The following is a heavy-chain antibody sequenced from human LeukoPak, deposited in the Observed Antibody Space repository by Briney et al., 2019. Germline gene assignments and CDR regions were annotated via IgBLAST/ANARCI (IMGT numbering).Heavy chain of an antibody. J-gene: IGHJ4*02. Sequence: GGSLRLSCAASGFTFSSYAMSWVRQAPGKGLEWVSAISGSGGSTYYADSVKGRFAISRDNSKNTLYLQMNSLRAEDTAVYYCAKDPSGSYSTDFDYWGQGTLVTVSS. CDR1: GFTFSSYA. D-gene: IGHD1-26*01. V-gene: IGHV3-23*01. CDR2: ISGSGGST. CDR3: AKDPSGSYSTDFDY.